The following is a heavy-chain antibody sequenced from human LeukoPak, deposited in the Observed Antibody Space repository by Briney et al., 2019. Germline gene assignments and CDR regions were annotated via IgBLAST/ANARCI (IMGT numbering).Heavy chain of an antibody. V-gene: IGHV3-15*01. CDR3: STDRETAGIDP. D-gene: IGHD6-13*01. J-gene: IGHJ5*02. CDR2: IKSKTDGGTT. Sequence: GGSLRLSCAASGFTFSNAWMSWVRQAPGEGLEWVGRIKSKTDGGTTDYAAPVKGRFTISRDDSKNTLYLQMNSLKNEDTAVYYCSTDRETAGIDPWGQGTLVSVSS. CDR1: GFTFSNAW.